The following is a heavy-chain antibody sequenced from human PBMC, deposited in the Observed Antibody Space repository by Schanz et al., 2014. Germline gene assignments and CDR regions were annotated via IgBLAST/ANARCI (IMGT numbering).Heavy chain of an antibody. V-gene: IGHV1-18*01. CDR3: AREQTIFGVTYTDAYDV. J-gene: IGHJ3*01. CDR2: ISAYNGHT. Sequence: QLMQSGSEVRKPGASVKVSCKASGYIFGSHGMTWVRQAPGQGLEWMGWISAYNGHTTYAQKFQGRVTMTTDTATSTAYMELRNVRYDDTAVYYCAREQTIFGVTYTDAYDVWGRGTMVTVSS. D-gene: IGHD3-3*01. CDR1: GYIFGSHG.